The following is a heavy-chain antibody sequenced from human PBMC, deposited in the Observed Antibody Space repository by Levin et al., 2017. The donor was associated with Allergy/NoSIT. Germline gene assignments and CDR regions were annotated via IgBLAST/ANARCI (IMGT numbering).Heavy chain of an antibody. D-gene: IGHD3-9*01. CDR2: INHSGST. Sequence: ASETLSLTCAVYGGSFSGYYWSWIRQPPGKGLEWIGEINHSGSTNYNPSLKSRVTISVDTSKNQFSLKLSSVTAADTAVYYCARGLAPHYDILTGYRTIWYFDLWGRGTLVTVSS. J-gene: IGHJ2*01. CDR3: ARGLAPHYDILTGYRTIWYFDL. V-gene: IGHV4-34*01. CDR1: GGSFSGYY.